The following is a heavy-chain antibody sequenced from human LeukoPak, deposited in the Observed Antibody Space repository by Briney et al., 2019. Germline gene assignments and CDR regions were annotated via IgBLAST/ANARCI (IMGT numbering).Heavy chain of an antibody. V-gene: IGHV4-38-2*01. CDR2: IYHSGST. CDR1: GYSISSGYC. D-gene: IGHD6-13*01. J-gene: IGHJ5*02. CDR3: ARLTGSSWELFDP. Sequence: SETLSLTCAVSGYSISSGYCWGWIRPPPGKGLEWIGSIYHSGSTYYNPSLKSRVTISVDTSKNQFSLKLSSVTAADTAVYYCARLTGSSWELFDPWGQGTLVTVSS.